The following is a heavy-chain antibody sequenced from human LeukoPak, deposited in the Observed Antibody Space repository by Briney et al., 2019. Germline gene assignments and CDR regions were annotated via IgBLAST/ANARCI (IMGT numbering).Heavy chain of an antibody. CDR1: GFTFSSYS. Sequence: GGSLRLSCAASGFTFSSYSMNWVRQAPGKGLEWVSYISSSSSTIYYADSVKGRFTISRDNAKNSLYLQMNSLRAEDTAVYYCARLWFGELFDYWGQGTLVTVSS. V-gene: IGHV3-48*01. CDR3: ARLWFGELFDY. CDR2: ISSSSSTI. D-gene: IGHD3-10*01. J-gene: IGHJ4*02.